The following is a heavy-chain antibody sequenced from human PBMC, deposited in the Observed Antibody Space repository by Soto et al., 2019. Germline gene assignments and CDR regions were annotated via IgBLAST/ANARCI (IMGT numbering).Heavy chain of an antibody. Sequence: QVRLVQSGAEVKKPGASVKVSCEASGYTFIDYYMHWVRQAPGQGFEWMGRISPKSGGPNYAHKVQGRVTMTWDTSLHTAYMELTSLISEDTAVYYCARPPGYISDWYYFDLWGQGTLVTVSS. CDR2: ISPKSGGP. J-gene: IGHJ4*02. CDR3: ARPPGYISDWYYFDL. V-gene: IGHV1-2*02. CDR1: GYTFIDYY. D-gene: IGHD6-19*01.